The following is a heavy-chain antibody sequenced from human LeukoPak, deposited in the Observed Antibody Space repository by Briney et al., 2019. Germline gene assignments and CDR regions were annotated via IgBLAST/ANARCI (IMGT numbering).Heavy chain of an antibody. CDR3: ARVPLYYGSGSYFDY. J-gene: IGHJ4*02. V-gene: IGHV3-7*01. CDR1: GLTFNNYW. Sequence: GGSLRLSCAASGLTFNNYWMNWVRQAPGKGLEWVANIKQDGSEKKYVDSVKGRFTISRDNAKNSLYLQMNSLRAEDTAVYYCARVPLYYGSGSYFDYWGQGTLVTVSS. CDR2: IKQDGSEK. D-gene: IGHD3-10*01.